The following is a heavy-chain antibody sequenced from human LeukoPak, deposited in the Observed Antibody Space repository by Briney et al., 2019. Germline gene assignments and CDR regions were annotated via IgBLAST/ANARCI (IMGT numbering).Heavy chain of an antibody. D-gene: IGHD3-16*01. CDR1: GFTFSNYA. CDR2: IGGSGDST. J-gene: IGHJ4*02. V-gene: IGHV3-23*01. Sequence: GGSLRLSCAASGFTFSNYAMPWVRQAPGKGLEWVSTIGGSGDSTYYSDSVKGRFTISRDNSENTLYLQLNSLRAEDTAVYYCAKGGWGTVLDYWGQGTLVTVSP. CDR3: AKGGWGTVLDY.